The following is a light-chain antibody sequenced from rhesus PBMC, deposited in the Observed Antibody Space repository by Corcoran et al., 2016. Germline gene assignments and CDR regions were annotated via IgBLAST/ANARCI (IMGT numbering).Light chain of an antibody. Sequence: DIQMTQSPSSLSASVGDTVIITCRASQSISSWLDWYQHKLGKAPKLLISKASRLQSGVPSRFSGSGVGTDFTLTISNLQPEDFATYYCLQYRSSPQTFGQGTKVDIK. CDR2: KAS. V-gene: IGKV1-22*01. CDR1: QSISSW. CDR3: LQYRSSPQT. J-gene: IGKJ1*01.